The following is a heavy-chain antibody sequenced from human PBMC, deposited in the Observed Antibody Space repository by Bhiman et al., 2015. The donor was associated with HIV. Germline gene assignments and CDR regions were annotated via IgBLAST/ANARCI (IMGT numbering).Heavy chain of an antibody. D-gene: IGHD3-16*01. CDR3: TTGPMILYYFDY. J-gene: IGHJ4*02. Sequence: EVQLVESGGGLVKPGGSLRLSCAASGLTFSNAWMSWVRQAPGKGLEWVGRIKSKTDGGAIDYAAPVKGRFTISRDDSKNTLYLQMSSLKTXDTAVYYCTTGPMILYYFDYWGQGTLVTVSS. CDR1: GLTFSNAW. V-gene: IGHV3-15*01. CDR2: IKSKTDGGAI.